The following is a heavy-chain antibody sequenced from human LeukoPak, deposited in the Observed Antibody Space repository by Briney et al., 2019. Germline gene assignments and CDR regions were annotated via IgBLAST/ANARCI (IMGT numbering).Heavy chain of an antibody. CDR1: GGTFSSYA. CDR3: ARVVGLTGYSSNWYSGYYYYMDV. Sequence: SVKVSCKTSGGTFSSYAITWVRQTPGQGLEWMGGIIPIFGTTNYAQKFQDRVTITADQSTSTAYMKLSSLRSEDTAVYYCARVVGLTGYSSNWYSGYYYYMDVWGKGTTVTVSS. D-gene: IGHD6-13*01. CDR2: IIPIFGTT. V-gene: IGHV1-69*13. J-gene: IGHJ6*03.